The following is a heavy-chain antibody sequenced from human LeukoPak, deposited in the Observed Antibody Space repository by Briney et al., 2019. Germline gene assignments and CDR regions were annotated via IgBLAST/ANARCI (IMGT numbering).Heavy chain of an antibody. Sequence: ASVKVSCKASGYTFTGYYMHWVRQAPGQGLEWMGIINPSGGSTSYAQKFQGRVTMTRDMSTSTVYMELSSLRSEDTAVYYCARGGWDWYFDPWGRGTLVTVSS. V-gene: IGHV1-46*01. J-gene: IGHJ2*01. CDR2: INPSGGST. CDR3: ARGGWDWYFDP. D-gene: IGHD6-19*01. CDR1: GYTFTGYY.